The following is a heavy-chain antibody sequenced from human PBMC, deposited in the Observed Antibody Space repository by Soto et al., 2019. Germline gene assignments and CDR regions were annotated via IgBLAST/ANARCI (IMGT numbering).Heavy chain of an antibody. J-gene: IGHJ6*02. Sequence: SGPTLVNPTQTLTLTCTFSGFSLSTSGVSVSWIRQPPGKALEWLGRIDWNDDKLYSTSLKTRLTISKDTSKNQVVLIMTNMDPVDTGTYYCARTKIDDILTGPLGMDVWGQGTTVTVSS. V-gene: IGHV2-70*04. CDR2: IDWNDDK. CDR1: GFSLSTSGVS. CDR3: ARTKIDDILTGPLGMDV. D-gene: IGHD3-9*01.